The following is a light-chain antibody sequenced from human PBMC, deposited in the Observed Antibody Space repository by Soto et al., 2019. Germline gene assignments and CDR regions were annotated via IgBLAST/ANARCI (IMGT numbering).Light chain of an antibody. CDR1: QSVASRN. CDR3: QHFGNSLWT. Sequence: IVLTQSPGTLSLSPGERATLSCRASQSVASRNLAWYQQKSGQAPRLLIYGASSRAIHTPDRFSGSGSGTDFTLTISGLETEDFAVYYCQHFGNSLWTFGQGTKV. CDR2: GAS. J-gene: IGKJ1*01. V-gene: IGKV3-20*01.